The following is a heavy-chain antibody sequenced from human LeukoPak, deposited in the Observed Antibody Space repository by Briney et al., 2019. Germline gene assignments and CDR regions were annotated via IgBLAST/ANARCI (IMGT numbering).Heavy chain of an antibody. Sequence: PGGSLRLSYTASGFTFSNYWMSWVRQAPGKGLEWVANIKQDGSGNYVDSVKGRFTISRDNAKNSPYLQMNSLRVDDTAVYYCARGSYWGGYYWGQGTLVTVSS. CDR2: IKQDGSG. D-gene: IGHD7-27*01. V-gene: IGHV3-7*01. CDR3: ARGSYWGGYY. J-gene: IGHJ4*02. CDR1: GFTFSNYW.